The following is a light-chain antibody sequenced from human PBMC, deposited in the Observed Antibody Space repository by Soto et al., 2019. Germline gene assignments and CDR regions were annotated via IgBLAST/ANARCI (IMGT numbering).Light chain of an antibody. Sequence: QSVLTQPPSASGTPGQRVTISCSGSSSNIGSKTVNWYQQLPGTAPKLLIYSNNQRPSGVPDRFSGSKSGTSDSLAISGLQSEDEADYHCAAWDDSLNGPVFGGGTKLTVL. CDR2: SNN. J-gene: IGLJ3*02. CDR1: SSNIGSKT. V-gene: IGLV1-44*01. CDR3: AAWDDSLNGPV.